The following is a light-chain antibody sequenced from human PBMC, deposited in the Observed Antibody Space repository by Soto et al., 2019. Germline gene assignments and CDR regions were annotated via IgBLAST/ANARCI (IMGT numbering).Light chain of an antibody. CDR1: QSVFYNSYNRSY. Sequence: DIALTQSPDSLSLSLGERATINCKSSQSVFYNSYNRSYLAWYQVKPGRPPKLLFSWASTRESGVPDRFSGRGSGTDFTLTISSLQAEDLAVYYCQQYYSTLISFGQGTRLEIK. CDR2: WAS. V-gene: IGKV4-1*01. J-gene: IGKJ5*01. CDR3: QQYYSTLIS.